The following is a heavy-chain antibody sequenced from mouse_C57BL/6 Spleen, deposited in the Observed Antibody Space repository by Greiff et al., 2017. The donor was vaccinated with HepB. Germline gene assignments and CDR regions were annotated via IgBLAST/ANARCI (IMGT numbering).Heavy chain of an antibody. J-gene: IGHJ3*01. CDR3: AREGNDYGCSY. CDR2: INPGSGGT. CDR1: GYAFTNYL. D-gene: IGHD1-1*01. V-gene: IGHV1-54*01. Sequence: QVQLQQSGAELVRPGTSVKVSCKASGYAFTNYLIEWVKQRPGQGLEWIGVINPGSGGTNYNEKFKGKATLTADKSSSTAYMQLSSLTSEDSAVYFCAREGNDYGCSYWGQGTLVTVSA.